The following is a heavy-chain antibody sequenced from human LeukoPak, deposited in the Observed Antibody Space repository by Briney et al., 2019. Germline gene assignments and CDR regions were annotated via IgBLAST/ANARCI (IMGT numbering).Heavy chain of an antibody. Sequence: ASVKVSCKASGYTFTNYGITWLRQAPGQGLEWMGWINTYNGNTNYAQKLQGRVTLTTDTSTSTAYMELRSLRSDDTAVYYCASPKRAAAAGTGNWFDPWGQGTLVTVSS. J-gene: IGHJ5*02. V-gene: IGHV1-18*01. CDR3: ASPKRAAAAGTGNWFDP. CDR1: GYTFTNYG. D-gene: IGHD6-13*01. CDR2: INTYNGNT.